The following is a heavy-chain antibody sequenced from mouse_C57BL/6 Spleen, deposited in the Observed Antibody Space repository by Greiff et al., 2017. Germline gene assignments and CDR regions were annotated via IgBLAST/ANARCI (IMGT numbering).Heavy chain of an antibody. D-gene: IGHD2-5*01. CDR1: GYTFTTYP. CDR3: ARAESNYWYFDV. V-gene: IGHV1-47*01. J-gene: IGHJ1*03. CDR2: FHPYNDDT. Sequence: VQLLESGAELVKPGASVKMSCKASGYTFTTYPIEWMKQNPGQSLEWIGNFHPYNDDTKYNEKFKGKATLTVDKSSSTAYLELSRLTSEDSAVYYCARAESNYWYFDVWGTGTTVTVSS.